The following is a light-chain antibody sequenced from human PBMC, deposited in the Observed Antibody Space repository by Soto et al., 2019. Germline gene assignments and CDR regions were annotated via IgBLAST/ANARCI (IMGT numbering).Light chain of an antibody. V-gene: IGLV2-8*01. CDR2: EVS. CDR3: SSYAASNNLGV. CDR1: SSDVGGYNY. Sequence: QSALTQPPSASGSPGQSVTISCIGTSSDVGGYNYVSWYQQHPGKAPKLMIYEVSKRPSGVPDRFSGSKSGNTASLTVSGLQAADEADYYCSSYAASNNLGVFVGGTKLTVL. J-gene: IGLJ2*01.